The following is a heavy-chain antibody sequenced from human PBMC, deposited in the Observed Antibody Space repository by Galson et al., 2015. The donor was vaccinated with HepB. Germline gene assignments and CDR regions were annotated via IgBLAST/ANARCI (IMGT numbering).Heavy chain of an antibody. CDR1: GFSLSTSGVG. Sequence: PALVKPTQTLTLTCTVSGFSLSTSGVGVGWIRQPPGKALEWLALIYWDDDQRYSPSLKSRLTITKDTSKNQVVLTMTNMSPVDTATYYCAKMVISTNWFDPWGQGTLVTVSS. D-gene: IGHD2-21*01. CDR2: IYWDDDQ. CDR3: AKMVISTNWFDP. J-gene: IGHJ5*02. V-gene: IGHV2-5*02.